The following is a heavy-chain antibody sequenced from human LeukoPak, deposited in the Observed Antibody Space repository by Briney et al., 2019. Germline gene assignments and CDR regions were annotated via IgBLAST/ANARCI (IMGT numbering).Heavy chain of an antibody. Sequence: SSETLSLTCTVSGYSISSGYYWGWIRQPPGKGLEWIGSIYHSGSTNYNPSLKSRVTMAVDTSKSQFSLRLSSMTAADTAVYYCARGEASGYGVLYNSFDIWGQGTMVTVSS. CDR2: IYHSGST. CDR1: GYSISSGYY. CDR3: ARGEASGYGVLYNSFDI. V-gene: IGHV4-38-2*02. D-gene: IGHD4/OR15-4a*01. J-gene: IGHJ3*02.